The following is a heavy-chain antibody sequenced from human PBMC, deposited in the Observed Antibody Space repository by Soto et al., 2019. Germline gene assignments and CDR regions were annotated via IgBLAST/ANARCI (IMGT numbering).Heavy chain of an antibody. V-gene: IGHV3-53*01. CDR2: IYSGGNT. J-gene: IGHJ4*02. D-gene: IGHD7-27*01. CDR3: ASPTGDPRGEGYYFDY. Sequence: EVRLVESGGGLIQPGGSLRLSCAASGFTVSNSYMSWVRQPPGKGPEWVSIIYSGGNTYYTDAVKGRFTISRDNSKNTLYLQMNSLRAEDTAIYYCASPTGDPRGEGYYFDYWGRGTLVTVSS. CDR1: GFTVSNSY.